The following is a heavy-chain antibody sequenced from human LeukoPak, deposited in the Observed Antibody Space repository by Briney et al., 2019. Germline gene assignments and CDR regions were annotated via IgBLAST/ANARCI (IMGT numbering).Heavy chain of an antibody. Sequence: GGSLRLSCAASGFTFKNYAMGWVRQAPGKGLEWVSSVSGNGGGTYYADSVKGRFTISRDNSENTLYLQMNGLRAEDTAVYYCAKHMTSVTTNFEHWGQGTLVTSSS. CDR2: VSGNGGGT. CDR1: GFTFKNYA. CDR3: AKHMTSVTTNFEH. V-gene: IGHV3-23*01. J-gene: IGHJ4*02. D-gene: IGHD4-17*01.